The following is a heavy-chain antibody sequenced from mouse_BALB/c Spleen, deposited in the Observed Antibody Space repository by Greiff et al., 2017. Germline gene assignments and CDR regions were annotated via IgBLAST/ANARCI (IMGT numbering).Heavy chain of an antibody. D-gene: IGHD4-1*01. J-gene: IGHJ2*01. CDR3: ARHEEGTSWDVFDY. CDR1: GYTFTEYI. Sequence: VKLQESGAGLVKPGASVKLSCKASGYTFTEYIIHWVKQRSGQGLEWIGWFYPGSGSIKYNEKFKDKATLTADKSSSTVYMELSRLTSEDSAVYFCARHEEGTSWDVFDYWGQGTTLTVSS. CDR2: FYPGSGSI. V-gene: IGHV1-62-2*01.